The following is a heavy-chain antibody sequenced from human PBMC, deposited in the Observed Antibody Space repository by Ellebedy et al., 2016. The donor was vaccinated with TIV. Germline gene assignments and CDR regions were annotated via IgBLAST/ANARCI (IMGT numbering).Heavy chain of an antibody. V-gene: IGHV3-21*03. CDR2: ISPRRDYI. D-gene: IGHD1-26*01. CDR3: ATLTGGGYGKYYFDY. J-gene: IGHJ4*02. CDR1: GFTFSSYS. Sequence: GESLKISCAASGFTFSSYSIDCVRQAPGKGLELVSSISPRRDYIYYRDSVKGRFTISRDNAKNSLYLQMDSLRAEDTAVYYCATLTGGGYGKYYFDYWGQGTLVTVSS.